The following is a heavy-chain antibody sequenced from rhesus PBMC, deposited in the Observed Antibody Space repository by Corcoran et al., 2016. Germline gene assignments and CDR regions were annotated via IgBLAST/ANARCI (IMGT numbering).Heavy chain of an antibody. Sequence: QWQLQESGPAGVKPSETLSLTCAVSGCSICISTCGSWIRHSPGKGLAWIGGIYGSGGRTEYNPSLKSRVTISIHTSTTQFSRKLSSVTAADTAVYYCARHRTVAATFDYWGQGVLVTVSS. V-gene: IGHV4-93*02. D-gene: IGHD4-29*01. CDR3: ARHRTVAATFDY. J-gene: IGHJ4*01. CDR1: GCSICISTC. CDR2: IYGSGGRT.